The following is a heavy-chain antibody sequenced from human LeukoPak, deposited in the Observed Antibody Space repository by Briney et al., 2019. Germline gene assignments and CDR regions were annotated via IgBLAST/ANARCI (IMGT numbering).Heavy chain of an antibody. CDR1: GFTFSSYG. D-gene: IGHD1-26*01. CDR3: AKGLGATIAPGYYYYMDV. CDR2: IRYDGSNK. V-gene: IGHV3-30*02. Sequence: PGGSLRLSCAASGFTFSSYGMHWVRQAPGKGLEWVAFIRYDGSNKYYADSVKGRFTISRDNSKNTLYLQMNSLRAEDTAVYYCAKGLGATIAPGYYYYMDVWGKGTTVTISS. J-gene: IGHJ6*03.